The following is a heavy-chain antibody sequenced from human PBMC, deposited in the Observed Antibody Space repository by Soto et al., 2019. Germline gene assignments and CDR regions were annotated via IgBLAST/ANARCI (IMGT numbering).Heavy chain of an antibody. CDR1: GFTFSSYA. CDR2: ISYDGSNK. Sequence: QVQLVESGGGVVQPGRSLRLSCAASGFTFSSYAMHWVRQAPGKGLEWVAVISYDGSNKYYADSVKGRFTISRENSKNTLYLQMNSLRAEDTAVYYGARSEEGYCSSTSCQFRPYYYGMDVWGQGTTVTVSS. CDR3: ARSEEGYCSSTSCQFRPYYYGMDV. J-gene: IGHJ6*02. D-gene: IGHD2-2*01. V-gene: IGHV3-30-3*01.